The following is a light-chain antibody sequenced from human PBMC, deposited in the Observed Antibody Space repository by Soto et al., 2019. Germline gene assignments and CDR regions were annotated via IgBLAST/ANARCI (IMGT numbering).Light chain of an antibody. V-gene: IGKV1-9*01. CDR3: QQLSSYPLT. CDR1: QFISSY. Sequence: IQLTQSPSSLSASIGDRVTLSCRASQFISSYLAWYQLKPGKAPELLIFAASTVRSGVSSRFSGSGSGTDFTLTISSLQPEDSATYYCQQLSSYPLTFGGGTMVAIK. J-gene: IGKJ4*01. CDR2: AAS.